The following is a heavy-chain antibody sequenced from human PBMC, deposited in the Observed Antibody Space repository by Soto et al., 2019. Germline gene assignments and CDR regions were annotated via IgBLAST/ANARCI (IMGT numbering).Heavy chain of an antibody. J-gene: IGHJ6*02. V-gene: IGHV4-31*03. CDR3: ARDRLMATAGTARHYFGLDV. CDR2: IYYSGNT. D-gene: IGHD5-18*01. Sequence: LSLTCTVSGGSIRSGGYYWGWVRQNPRRGLEWIGNIYYSGNTYYNPSLKSRLTISVDTSKNQFSLNLSSVTAADTAVYYWARDRLMATAGTARHYFGLDVWGQGTTVTVSS. CDR1: GGSIRSGGYY.